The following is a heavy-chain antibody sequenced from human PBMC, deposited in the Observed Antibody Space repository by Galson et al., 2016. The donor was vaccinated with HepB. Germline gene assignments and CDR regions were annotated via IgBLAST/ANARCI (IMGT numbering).Heavy chain of an antibody. CDR1: GGTFTYSNYA. CDR2: IITMIGTT. Sequence: SVKVSCKASGGTFTYSNYAISWVRQAPGQGLEWMGGIITMIGTTTYAQKFQGRVTITADESTRTVHMELSSLRSQDTAIYYCARAEDGFLEWLLEEWGQGTLVTVSS. D-gene: IGHD3-3*01. CDR3: ARAEDGFLEWLLEE. V-gene: IGHV1-69*13. J-gene: IGHJ4*02.